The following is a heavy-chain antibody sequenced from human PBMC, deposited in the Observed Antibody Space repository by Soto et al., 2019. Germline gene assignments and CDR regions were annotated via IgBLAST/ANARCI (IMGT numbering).Heavy chain of an antibody. CDR2: IIPMFGTA. Sequence: QVQLVQSGAEVKKPESSVKVSCKAPGGTFSTYAISWVRQAPGQGVEWIGGIIPMFGTANYAQRFQDRVTITADESTNTVYTELSSLRSQDTAVYFCASGIQLWLRRINNGYSGWGQGTLVTVSS. V-gene: IGHV1-69*12. CDR3: ASGIQLWLRRINNGYSG. J-gene: IGHJ4*02. D-gene: IGHD5-18*01. CDR1: GGTFSTYA.